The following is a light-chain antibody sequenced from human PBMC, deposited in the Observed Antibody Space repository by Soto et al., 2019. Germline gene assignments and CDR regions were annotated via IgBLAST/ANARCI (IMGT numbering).Light chain of an antibody. J-gene: IGKJ5*01. V-gene: IGKV3-20*01. CDR2: GAS. Sequence: IVLTQSPGILSLSPGERASLSCRASQSISSIFLAWYQQKPGQAPRLLIYGASSRATGIPDRFSGTGSETDFTLTISRLEPEDFAVYYCQQYDNSPITFGQGTRLEIK. CDR1: QSISSIF. CDR3: QQYDNSPIT.